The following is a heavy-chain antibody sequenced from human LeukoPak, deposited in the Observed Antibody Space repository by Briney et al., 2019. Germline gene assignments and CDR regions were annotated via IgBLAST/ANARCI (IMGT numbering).Heavy chain of an antibody. D-gene: IGHD2-2*01. CDR2: IRQDGSDK. Sequence: GGSLRLSCAASGFTFSTYWMSWVRQAPGKGLEWVANIRQDGSDKFYVDSVRGRFTISRDNAKNSMYLQMNSLRAEDTAIYYCARVLPVASRDYWGQGTLVTVSS. CDR3: ARVLPVASRDY. J-gene: IGHJ4*02. CDR1: GFTFSTYW. V-gene: IGHV3-7*01.